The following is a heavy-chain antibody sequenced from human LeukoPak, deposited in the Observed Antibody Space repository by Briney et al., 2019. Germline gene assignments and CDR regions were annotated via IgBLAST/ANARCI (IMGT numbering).Heavy chain of an antibody. CDR2: IKQDGSEK. D-gene: IGHD5-12*01. CDR1: GFTFSSYW. CDR3: ARGGYSGYDEGYFDY. J-gene: IGHJ4*02. Sequence: EAGGSLRLSCAASGFTFSSYWMSWVRQAPGKGLEWVANIKQDGSEKYYVDSVKGRFTISRDNAKNSLYLQMNSLRAEDTAVYYYARGGYSGYDEGYFDYWGQGTLVTVSS. V-gene: IGHV3-7*01.